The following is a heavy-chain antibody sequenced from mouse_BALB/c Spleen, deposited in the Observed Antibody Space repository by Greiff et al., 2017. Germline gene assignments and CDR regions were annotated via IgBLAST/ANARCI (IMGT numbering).Heavy chain of an antibody. Sequence: EVKLVESGGGLVKPGGSLKLSCAASGFAFSSYDMSWVRQTPEKRLEWVAYISSGGGSTYYPDTVKGRFTISRDNAKNTLYLQMSSLKSEDTAMYYCARPHYGAMDYWGQGTSVTVSA. J-gene: IGHJ4*01. CDR3: ARPHYGAMDY. D-gene: IGHD1-1*01. V-gene: IGHV5-12-1*01. CDR2: ISSGGGST. CDR1: GFAFSSYD.